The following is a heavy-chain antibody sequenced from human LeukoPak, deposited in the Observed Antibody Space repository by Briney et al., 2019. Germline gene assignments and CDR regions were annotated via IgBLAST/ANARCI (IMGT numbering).Heavy chain of an antibody. CDR3: AIVEMDYDILTGYYGGDY. D-gene: IGHD3-9*01. J-gene: IGHJ4*02. Sequence: GGSLRLSCAASGFTFSSYWMSWVRQAPGKGLEWVANINQDGSEKYYVDSVKGRFTISRDNAKNSLYLQMNSLRAEDTAVYYCAIVEMDYDILTGYYGGDYWGQGTLVTVSS. CDR2: INQDGSEK. CDR1: GFTFSSYW. V-gene: IGHV3-7*01.